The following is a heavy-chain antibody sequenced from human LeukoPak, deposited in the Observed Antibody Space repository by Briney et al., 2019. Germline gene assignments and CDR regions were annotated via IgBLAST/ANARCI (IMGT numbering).Heavy chain of an antibody. CDR1: GFTFSSHW. CDR2: INSDGSST. Sequence: GGSLRLFCAASGFTFSSHWMHWVRQTPGKGLVWVSRINSDGSSTSYVDSVAGRFTISRDNAKNTLYLQMNSLRAEDTAVYYCARGNYYDSSGPGGYWGQGTLVIVSS. D-gene: IGHD3-22*01. J-gene: IGHJ4*02. V-gene: IGHV3-74*01. CDR3: ARGNYYDSSGPGGY.